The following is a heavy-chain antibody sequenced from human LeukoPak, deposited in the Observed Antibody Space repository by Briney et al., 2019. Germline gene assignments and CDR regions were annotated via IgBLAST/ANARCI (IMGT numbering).Heavy chain of an antibody. D-gene: IGHD2-15*01. Sequence: GGSLRLSCAASGFTVSRNYMSWARQAPGKGLEWVSIISSGGITHYADSVKGRFTISRDNSKNTLYLQMNRLRAEDTAVYYCATRGLPGYYYGMDVWGQGTTVTVSS. V-gene: IGHV3-66*01. J-gene: IGHJ6*02. CDR1: GFTVSRNY. CDR3: ATRGLPGYYYGMDV. CDR2: ISSGGIT.